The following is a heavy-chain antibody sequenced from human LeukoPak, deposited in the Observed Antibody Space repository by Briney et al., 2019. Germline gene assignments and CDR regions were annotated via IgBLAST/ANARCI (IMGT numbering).Heavy chain of an antibody. CDR3: ARKARTSGYYPPYYYYMDV. CDR2: INHSGST. D-gene: IGHD3-22*01. Sequence: SETLSLTCAVYGGSFSGYYWSWIRQPPGKGLGWIGDINHSGSTNYNPSLKSRVTISVDTSKNQFSLKLSSVTAADTAVYYCARKARTSGYYPPYYYYMDVWGKGTTVTVSS. J-gene: IGHJ6*03. CDR1: GGSFSGYY. V-gene: IGHV4-34*01.